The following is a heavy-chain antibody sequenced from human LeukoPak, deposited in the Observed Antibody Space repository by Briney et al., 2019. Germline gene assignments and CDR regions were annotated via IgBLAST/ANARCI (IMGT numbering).Heavy chain of an antibody. Sequence: GGSLRLSCAASGFTFSSYGMHWVRQAPGKGLEWVAVIWYDGSNKYYADSVKGRFTISRDNFKNTLYLQMNSLRAEDTAVYYCAKDDASWRIFDYWGQGTLVTVSS. J-gene: IGHJ4*02. CDR1: GFTFSSYG. CDR3: AKDDASWRIFDY. CDR2: IWYDGSNK. V-gene: IGHV3-30*02. D-gene: IGHD2-2*01.